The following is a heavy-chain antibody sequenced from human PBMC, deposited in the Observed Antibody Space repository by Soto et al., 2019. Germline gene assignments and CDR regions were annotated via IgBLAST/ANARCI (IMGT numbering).Heavy chain of an antibody. CDR1: GSTLSEFS. V-gene: IGHV1-24*01. CDR3: ARGVGCGFDYWLHP. Sequence: ASVKVSCKVSGSTLSEFSILWVRQAPGQGLEWMGVIGPNDGRTSYAQRFQGRVTMTGDTSTDTAYMELSSLRSEDTAVYCWARGVGCGFDYWLHPWG. D-gene: IGHD3-3*01. J-gene: IGHJ5*02. CDR2: IGPNDGRT.